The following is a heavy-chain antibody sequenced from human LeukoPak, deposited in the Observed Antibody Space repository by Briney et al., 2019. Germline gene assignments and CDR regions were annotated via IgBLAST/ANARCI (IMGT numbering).Heavy chain of an antibody. CDR2: INHSGST. Sequence: MASETLSLTCAVYGGSFSGYYWSWIRQPPGKGLEWIGEINHSGSTNYNPSLKSRVTISVDTSKNQFSLKLSSVTAADTAVYYCARQFYSYGYSYFDYWGQGTLVTVSS. J-gene: IGHJ4*02. CDR3: ARQFYSYGYSYFDY. V-gene: IGHV4-34*01. D-gene: IGHD5-18*01. CDR1: GGSFSGYY.